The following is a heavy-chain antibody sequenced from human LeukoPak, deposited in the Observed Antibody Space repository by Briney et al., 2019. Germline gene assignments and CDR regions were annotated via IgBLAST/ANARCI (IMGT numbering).Heavy chain of an antibody. J-gene: IGHJ4*02. V-gene: IGHV4-59*01. CDR3: ARERTFGGVIVRRYYFDY. D-gene: IGHD3-16*02. CDR1: GGSISNYY. CDR2: AYYSGST. Sequence: SETLSLTCTVSGGSISNYYWNWIRQPPGKGLEWIGYAYYSGSTTYNPSLKSRVTISVDTSKNQFSLKLRSVTAADTAVYYCARERTFGGVIVRRYYFDYWGQGTLVTVSS.